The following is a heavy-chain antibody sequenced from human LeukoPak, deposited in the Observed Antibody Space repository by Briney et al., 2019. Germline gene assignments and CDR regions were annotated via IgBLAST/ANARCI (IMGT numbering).Heavy chain of an antibody. CDR2: IRASAGST. V-gene: IGHV3-23*01. CDR3: AKGGYTSYFDY. Sequence: GGSLRLSCAASGFTFSSYAMTWVRQAPGKGLQWVSIIRASAGSTFYAASVEGRFTISRDNSKNTLYLQMNSLRADDTAVYYCAKGGYTSYFDYWGQGTLVTVSS. J-gene: IGHJ4*02. D-gene: IGHD2-2*02. CDR1: GFTFSSYA.